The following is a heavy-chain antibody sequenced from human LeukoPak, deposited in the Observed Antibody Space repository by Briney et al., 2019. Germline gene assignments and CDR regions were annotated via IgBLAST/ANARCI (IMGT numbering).Heavy chain of an antibody. Sequence: SETLSLTCAVSGGSFSGYYWSWIRQPPGKGLEWIGEINHSGSTNYNPSLKSRVTISVDTSKNQFSLKLSSVTAADTAVYYCAGSSSRYYYYYRDVWGKGTTVTVSS. CDR3: AGSSSRYYYYYRDV. CDR1: GGSFSGYY. V-gene: IGHV4-34*01. CDR2: INHSGST. D-gene: IGHD6-6*01. J-gene: IGHJ6*03.